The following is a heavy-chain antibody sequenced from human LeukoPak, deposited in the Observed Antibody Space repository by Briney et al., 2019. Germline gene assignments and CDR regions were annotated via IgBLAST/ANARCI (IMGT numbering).Heavy chain of an antibody. CDR1: GFTFNNYA. V-gene: IGHV3-23*01. CDR3: AKAGITMVRGVYYFDH. Sequence: GGSLRLSCAASGFTFNNYAMSWVRQAPGKGLEWVSAIRGSGGSTYYADSVKGRFTISRDNSKTTLYLQMNSLRAEDTAVYYCAKAGITMVRGVYYFDHWGQGTLVTVSS. CDR2: IRGSGGST. D-gene: IGHD3-10*01. J-gene: IGHJ4*02.